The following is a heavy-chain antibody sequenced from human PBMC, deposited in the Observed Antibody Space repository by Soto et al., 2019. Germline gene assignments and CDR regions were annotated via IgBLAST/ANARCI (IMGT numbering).Heavy chain of an antibody. J-gene: IGHJ5*02. CDR2: ISAYNGNT. CDR1: GYTFTSYG. D-gene: IGHD3-10*01. Sequence: GASVKVSCKASGYTFTSYGISWVRQAPGQGLEWMGWISAYNGNTNYAQKLQGRVTMTTDTSTSTAYMELRSLRSDDTAVYYCARSRITMVRGGPSNWFDPWGQGTLVTVSS. V-gene: IGHV1-18*01. CDR3: ARSRITMVRGGPSNWFDP.